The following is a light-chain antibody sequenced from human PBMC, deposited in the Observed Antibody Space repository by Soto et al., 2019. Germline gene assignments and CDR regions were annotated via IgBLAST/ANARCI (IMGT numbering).Light chain of an antibody. CDR3: QQYYSYPWT. V-gene: IGKV1-8*01. CDR2: AAS. Sequence: AIRMTQSTSSLSASTGDRVTITCRASQGISSYLAWYQQKPGKAPNLLIYAASTLQSGVPSRFSGSGSGTDFTLTISCLQSEDFATYYCQQYYSYPWTFGQGTKLEIK. CDR1: QGISSY. J-gene: IGKJ2*01.